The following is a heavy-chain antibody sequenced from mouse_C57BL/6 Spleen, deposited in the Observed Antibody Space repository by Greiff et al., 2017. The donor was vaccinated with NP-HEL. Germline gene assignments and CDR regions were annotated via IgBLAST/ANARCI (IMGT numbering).Heavy chain of an antibody. Sequence: QVHVKQPGAELVKPGASVKLSCKASGYTFTSYWMQWVKQRPGQGLEWIGEIDPSDSYTNYNQKFKGKATLTVETSASTAYMQLSSLTSEDSAVYYCARRDGYAMDYWGQGTSVTVSS. D-gene: IGHD2-3*01. V-gene: IGHV1-50*01. J-gene: IGHJ4*01. CDR3: ARRDGYAMDY. CDR2: IDPSDSYT. CDR1: GYTFTSYW.